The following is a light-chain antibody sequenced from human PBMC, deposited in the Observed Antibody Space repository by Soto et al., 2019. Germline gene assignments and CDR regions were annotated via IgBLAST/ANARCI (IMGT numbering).Light chain of an antibody. CDR3: QQYGIYWT. Sequence: DIQMTQSPSTLSASVGDRVTITCRASQSIGSWLAWYQQKPGTAPKLLIYKASSLESGVPSRFSGSGSGTEFTLTISSLQPDDFATYYCQQYGIYWTFGQGTKVEIK. J-gene: IGKJ1*01. CDR2: KAS. V-gene: IGKV1-5*03. CDR1: QSIGSW.